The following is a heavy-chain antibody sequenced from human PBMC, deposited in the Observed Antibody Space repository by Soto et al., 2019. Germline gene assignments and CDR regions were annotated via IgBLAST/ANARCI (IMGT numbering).Heavy chain of an antibody. CDR2: IYHSGST. CDR1: GGSISSSNW. J-gene: IGHJ4*02. Sequence: QVQLQESGPGLVKPSGTLSLTCAVSGGSISSSNWWSWVRQPPGKGREWIGEIYHSGSTNYNPSLKSRVPISVDKSKNQFSLKLSSVTAADTAVYYCARAAMGGSSWPFDYWGQGTLVTVSS. V-gene: IGHV4-4*02. D-gene: IGHD6-13*01. CDR3: ARAAMGGSSWPFDY.